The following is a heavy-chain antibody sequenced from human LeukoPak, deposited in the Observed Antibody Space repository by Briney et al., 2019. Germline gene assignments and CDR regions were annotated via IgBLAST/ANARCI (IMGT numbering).Heavy chain of an antibody. J-gene: IGHJ3*01. CDR2: IYYSGST. CDR1: GVSLSSDKYY. V-gene: IGHV4-31*03. D-gene: IGHD2-21*01. CDR3: ATPYCGAISCLDVFDV. Sequence: SETLSLTCTVSGVSLSSDKYYWTWIRQRPGKGLEWFGHIYYSGSTSFNPSLKSRVSMSMDTSKSQFSLKLSSVTAADTAVYYCATPYCGAISCLDVFDVWGQGTVVTASS.